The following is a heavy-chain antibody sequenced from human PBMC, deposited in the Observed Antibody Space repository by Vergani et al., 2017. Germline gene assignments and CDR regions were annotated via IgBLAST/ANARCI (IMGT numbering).Heavy chain of an antibody. CDR3: ASFLGGGSMDV. CDR1: GGSISSYY. D-gene: IGHD3-10*01. J-gene: IGHJ6*02. V-gene: IGHV4-59*01. CDR2: IYYSGST. Sequence: QVQLQESGPGLVKPSETLSLTCTVSGGSISSYYWSWIRQPPGKGLEWIGYIYYSGSTNYNPSLKTRVTISVDTSKNQFSLKLSSVAAAEAAVYYCASFLGGGSMDVWGQGTTVTVSS.